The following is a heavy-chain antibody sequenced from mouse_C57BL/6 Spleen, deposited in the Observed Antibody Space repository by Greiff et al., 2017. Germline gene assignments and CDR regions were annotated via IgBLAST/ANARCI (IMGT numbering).Heavy chain of an antibody. Sequence: VQLLQSVAELVRPGASVKLSCTASGFNIKNTYMHWVNQSPEQGLEWIGRIGAANGNTKYAPKFQGKATITADTSSNAAYLQLSSLTSENTAFYCCARGDRYGVSGYAMDDWGTGTSVTVSS. CDR2: IGAANGNT. V-gene: IGHV14-3*01. CDR1: GFNIKNTY. J-gene: IGHJ4*01. D-gene: IGHD1-2*01. CDR3: ARGDRYGVSGYAMDD.